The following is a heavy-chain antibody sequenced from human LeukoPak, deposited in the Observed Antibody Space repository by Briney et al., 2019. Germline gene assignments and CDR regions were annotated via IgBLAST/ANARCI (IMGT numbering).Heavy chain of an antibody. CDR1: GFTFSSYW. V-gene: IGHV3-7*01. Sequence: GGSLRLSCAASGFTFSSYWMSWVRQAPGKGLEWVANIKQDGSEKYYVDSVKGRFTISRDNAKNSLYLQVNSLRAEDTAVYYCAREVLWLTGSGILDYWGQGTLVTVSS. CDR3: AREVLWLTGSGILDY. J-gene: IGHJ4*02. D-gene: IGHD7-27*01. CDR2: IKQDGSEK.